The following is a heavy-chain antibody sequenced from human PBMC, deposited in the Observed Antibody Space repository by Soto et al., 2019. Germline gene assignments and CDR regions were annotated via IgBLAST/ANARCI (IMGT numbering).Heavy chain of an antibody. Sequence: ASVKVSCKASGYIFMNYAIHWVRHVPGQSLEWMGWISAYNGHTNYAQKLQGRVTMTTDTSTSTAYMELRSLRSDDTAVYYCARDPGYCSSTSCRKTFDYWGQGTLVTVSS. CDR3: ARDPGYCSSTSCRKTFDY. D-gene: IGHD2-2*01. CDR1: GYIFMNYA. V-gene: IGHV1-18*01. CDR2: ISAYNGHT. J-gene: IGHJ4*02.